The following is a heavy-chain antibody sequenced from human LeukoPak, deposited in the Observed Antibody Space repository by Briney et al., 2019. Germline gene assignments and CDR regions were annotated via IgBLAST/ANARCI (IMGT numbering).Heavy chain of an antibody. D-gene: IGHD6-19*01. CDR1: GGTFSSYA. V-gene: IGHV1-69*05. CDR3: ATAPEYSSGWYNSGYFDY. Sequence: EASVKVSCKASGGTFSSYAISWVRQAPGQGLEWMGGIIPIFGTANYAQKFQGRVTITTDESTSTAYMELSSLRSEDTAVYYCATAPEYSSGWYNSGYFDYWGQGTLVTVSS. CDR2: IIPIFGTA. J-gene: IGHJ4*02.